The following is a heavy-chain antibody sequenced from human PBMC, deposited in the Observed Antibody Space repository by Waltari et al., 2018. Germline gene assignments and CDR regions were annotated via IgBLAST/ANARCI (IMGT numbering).Heavy chain of an antibody. CDR3: ARAPDDDVWSGYYMDV. D-gene: IGHD3-3*01. CDR1: GFTVSRNY. J-gene: IGHJ6*02. V-gene: IGHV3-66*02. CDR2: IYRGDST. Sequence: EVQLVESGGGLVQPGGSLRLSCAASGFTVSRNYMSWVRQAPGKGLEWVSFIYRGDSTDYADAGEGRCTISRDRSKNTLYLQMSSLRAEDTAVYYCARAPDDDVWSGYYMDVWGQGTTVTVSS.